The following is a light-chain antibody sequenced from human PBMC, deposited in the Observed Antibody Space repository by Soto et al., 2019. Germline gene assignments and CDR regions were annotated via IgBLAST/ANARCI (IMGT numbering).Light chain of an antibody. Sequence: EIVLTQSPATLSVSPGERATLSCRASPSVSSNLAWYQQKPGQAPRLLIYGASTRATGIPARFSGSGSGTDFTLTISSLQSEDFAFYYCQQYGSSPWTFGQGTKVEIK. J-gene: IGKJ1*01. CDR1: PSVSSN. CDR3: QQYGSSPWT. CDR2: GAS. V-gene: IGKV3-15*01.